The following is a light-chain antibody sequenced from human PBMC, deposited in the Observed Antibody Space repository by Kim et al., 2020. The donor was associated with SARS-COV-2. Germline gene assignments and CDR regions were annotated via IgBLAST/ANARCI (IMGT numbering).Light chain of an antibody. CDR2: DAS. V-gene: IGKV3-20*01. Sequence: VLTQSPGTLSLSPGERATLSCRASQRVSSTYLAWYQQKPGQAPRLLMSDASTRATGIPDRFSGSGSETDFTLTISRLEPEDFAVYYCQQYDTSRTFGQGTKVDIK. J-gene: IGKJ1*01. CDR3: QQYDTSRT. CDR1: QRVSSTY.